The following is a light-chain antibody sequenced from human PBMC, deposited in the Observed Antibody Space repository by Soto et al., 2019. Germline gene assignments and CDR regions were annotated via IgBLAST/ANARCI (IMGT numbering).Light chain of an antibody. V-gene: IGLV1-40*01. Sequence: QSPLTQPPSVSGAPGQTVTISCPGSSSNLGPGFNVHWYPHVPGKASKLVLSGTTTRPSGDPARISGSKSGSSAPLVITGLQAEDEADYYCQSYDRSLTGSIFGTGTKVTVL. CDR3: QSYDRSLTGSI. CDR2: GTT. CDR1: SSNLGPGFN. J-gene: IGLJ1*01.